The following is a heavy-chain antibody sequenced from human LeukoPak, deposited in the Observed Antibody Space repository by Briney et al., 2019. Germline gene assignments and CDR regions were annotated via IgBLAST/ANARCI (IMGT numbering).Heavy chain of an antibody. CDR3: ARASGGSYYDPVTHGNWFDP. CDR1: GGSISSYY. J-gene: IGHJ5*02. Sequence: SETLSLTCTVSGGSISSYYWSWIRQPAGKGLEWIGRIYTSGSTNYNPSLKSRVTMSVDTSKNQFSLKLSSVTAADTAVYYCARASGGSYYDPVTHGNWFDPWGQGTLVTVSP. CDR2: IYTSGST. D-gene: IGHD1-26*01. V-gene: IGHV4-4*07.